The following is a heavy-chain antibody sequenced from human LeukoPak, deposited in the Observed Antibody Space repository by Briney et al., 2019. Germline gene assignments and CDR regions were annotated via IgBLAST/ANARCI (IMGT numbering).Heavy chain of an antibody. CDR1: GGSISSYY. V-gene: IGHV4-4*07. J-gene: IGHJ4*02. Sequence: SETLSLTCTVSGGSISSYYWSWIRQPAGKGLEWIGRIYTSGSTNYNPSLKSRVTMSVDTSKNQFSLKLSSVTAADTAVYYCASSDLEWGFGEFPSDYWGQGTLVTVSS. CDR3: ASSDLEWGFGEFPSDY. D-gene: IGHD3-10*01. CDR2: IYTSGST.